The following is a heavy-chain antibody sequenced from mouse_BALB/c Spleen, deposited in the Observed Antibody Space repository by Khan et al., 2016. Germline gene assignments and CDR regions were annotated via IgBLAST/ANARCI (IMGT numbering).Heavy chain of an antibody. CDR3: ARTDRRGYFDY. CDR2: ILPGSGST. V-gene: IGHV1-9*01. J-gene: IGHJ2*01. CDR1: GYTFSSYW. Sequence: QVQLQQPGAELMKPGASVKISCKATGYTFSSYWIEWVKQRPGHGLEWIGEILPGSGSTNYNEKFRGKATFTADTSSNTAYMQLRRLTSEDSAVHYCARTDRRGYFDYWGQGTTLTVSS.